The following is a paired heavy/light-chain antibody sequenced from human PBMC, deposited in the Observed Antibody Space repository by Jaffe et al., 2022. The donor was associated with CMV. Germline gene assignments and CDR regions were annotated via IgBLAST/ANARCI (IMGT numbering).Heavy chain of an antibody. CDR2: ITGNGDGT. J-gene: IGHJ3*02. Sequence: EVQLLESGGGLVQPGGSLRLSCAASEFSFSSYAMSWVRQAPGKGLEWVSAITGNGDGTYYVDSVKGRFTISRDNSKNTLYLQMNTLRAEDTAVYYCAKELAGSGQGAFDMWGQGTMVTVSS. D-gene: IGHD2-8*02. CDR3: AKELAGSGQGAFDM. CDR1: EFSFSSYA. V-gene: IGHV3-23*01.
Light chain of an antibody. CDR1: QSVLRTSNKKNY. J-gene: IGKJ2*01. V-gene: IGKV4-1*01. CDR3: QQYHTTPNT. CDR2: WAS. Sequence: DIVMTQSPDSLAVSLGERATINCKSSQSVLRTSNKKNYLTWYQQKPGQPPKLLIYWASTRESGVPDRFSGSGSGTDFTLTISSLQAEDVAVYYCQQYHTTPNTFGQGTKLEIK.